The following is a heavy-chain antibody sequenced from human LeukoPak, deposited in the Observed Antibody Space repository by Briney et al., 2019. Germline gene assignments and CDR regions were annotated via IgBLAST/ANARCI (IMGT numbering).Heavy chain of an antibody. Sequence: SETLSLTCTVSGGSISSGDYYWSWIRQPPGKGLEWIGYIYYSGSTYYNPSLKSRVTISVDTSKNQFSLKLSSVTAADTAVYYCARVRVWYNRFDPWGQGTLVTVSS. D-gene: IGHD6-13*01. CDR2: IYYSGST. CDR1: GGSISSGDYY. J-gene: IGHJ5*02. CDR3: ARVRVWYNRFDP. V-gene: IGHV4-30-4*01.